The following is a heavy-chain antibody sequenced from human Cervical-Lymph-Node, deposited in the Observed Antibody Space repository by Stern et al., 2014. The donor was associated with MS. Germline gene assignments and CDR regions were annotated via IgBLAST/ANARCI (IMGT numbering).Heavy chain of an antibody. CDR2: MNPNSGNT. D-gene: IGHD6-13*01. CDR1: GYTFTSYD. J-gene: IGHJ5*02. V-gene: IGHV1-8*01. Sequence: QVQLVQSGAEVKKPGASVKVSCKSSGYTFTSYDINWVRQAPGQGLEWMGWMNPNSGNTDYAQKFQGRVTLTRNASISTAYMELSSLRFEDTAVYYCARVAEVGRRWFDPWGQGTLVIVSS. CDR3: ARVAEVGRRWFDP.